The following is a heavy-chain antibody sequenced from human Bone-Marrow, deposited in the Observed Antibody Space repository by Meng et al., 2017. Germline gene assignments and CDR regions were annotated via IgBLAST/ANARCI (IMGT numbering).Heavy chain of an antibody. D-gene: IGHD1-26*01. CDR2: FYYSGST. V-gene: IGHV4-39*01. J-gene: IGHJ5*02. Sequence: QLQLQGSDSGLVKPSQTLALTCTVSGGSISSAGYYWGWIRQPPGKGLEWIGSFYYSGSTFSNPSLKNRVTISVDTSKNQFSLKLSSVTAADTAVYYCSVGELLPTWFDPWGQGTLVTVSS. CDR1: GGSISSAGYY. CDR3: SVGELLPTWFDP.